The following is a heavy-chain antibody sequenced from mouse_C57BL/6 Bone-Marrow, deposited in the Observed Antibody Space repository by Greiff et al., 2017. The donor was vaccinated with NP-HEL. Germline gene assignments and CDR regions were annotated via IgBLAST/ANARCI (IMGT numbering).Heavy chain of an antibody. CDR2: IDPETGGT. Sequence: QVQGVESGAELVRPGASVTLSCKASGYTFTDYEMHWVKQTPVHGLEWIGAIDPETGGTAYNQKFKGKAILTADKSSSTAYMELRSLTSEDSAVYYCTRGGIYYYGSPYAMDYWGQGTSVTVSS. J-gene: IGHJ4*01. D-gene: IGHD1-1*01. CDR1: GYTFTDYE. V-gene: IGHV1-15*01. CDR3: TRGGIYYYGSPYAMDY.